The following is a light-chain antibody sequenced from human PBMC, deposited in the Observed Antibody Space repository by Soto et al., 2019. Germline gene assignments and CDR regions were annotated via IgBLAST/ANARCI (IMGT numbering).Light chain of an antibody. CDR2: DVS. CDR1: SSDVGRYNY. J-gene: IGLJ1*01. Sequence: QSALTQPPSASGSPGQSVTISCTGTSSDVGRYNYVSWYQHHPGKAPKLIIYDVSQRPSGVPERFSGSKSGNTASLTVSGLQAEDEADYYCHSYADRNTYVFGTGTKVTVL. CDR3: HSYADRNTYV. V-gene: IGLV2-8*01.